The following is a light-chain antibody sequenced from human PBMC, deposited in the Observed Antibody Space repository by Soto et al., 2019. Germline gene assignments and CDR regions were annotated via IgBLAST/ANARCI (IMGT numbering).Light chain of an antibody. CDR2: DVS. CDR1: SSDVGAYTY. Sequence: QLVLTQPRSVSGSPGQSVAISCTGTSSDVGAYTYVSWYQQHPGKAPKVVIYDVSKRPSGVPDRFSGSKSGNTASLTISGLQAEDESDYYCCSYAGGNYVFGTGTKVTVL. J-gene: IGLJ1*01. CDR3: CSYAGGNYV. V-gene: IGLV2-11*01.